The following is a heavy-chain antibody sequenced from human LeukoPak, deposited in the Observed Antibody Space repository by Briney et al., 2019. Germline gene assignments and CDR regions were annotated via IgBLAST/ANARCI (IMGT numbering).Heavy chain of an antibody. CDR3: AGHFDFDTSGYFDY. J-gene: IGHJ4*02. CDR1: GYSVVSAYY. D-gene: IGHD3-22*01. Sequence: SETLSLTCAVSGYSVVSAYYWGWIRQFPDKRLEWIGTHYHAGNPYYTPSLRSRVTISLDTSENTFSLRMSFVTAADTAVYYCAGHFDFDTSGYFDYWGQGTPVTVSS. CDR2: HYHAGNP. V-gene: IGHV4-38-2*01.